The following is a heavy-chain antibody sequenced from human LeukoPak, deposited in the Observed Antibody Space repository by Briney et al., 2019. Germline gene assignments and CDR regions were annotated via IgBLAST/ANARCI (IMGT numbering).Heavy chain of an antibody. Sequence: GGSLRLSCAASGFTFSSYSMNWVRQAPGKGLEWVSSISSSSSYIYYADSVTGRFTISRDNAKNSLYLQMNSLRAGDTAVYYCARVRKYSGYYSWYFDLWGRGTLVTVSS. V-gene: IGHV3-21*01. D-gene: IGHD5-12*01. CDR2: ISSSSSYI. CDR1: GFTFSSYS. J-gene: IGHJ2*01. CDR3: ARVRKYSGYYSWYFDL.